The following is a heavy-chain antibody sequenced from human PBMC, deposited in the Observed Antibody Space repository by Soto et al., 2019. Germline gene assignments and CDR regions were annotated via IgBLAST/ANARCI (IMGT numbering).Heavy chain of an antibody. V-gene: IGHV1-69*01. Sequence: QAQLEQSGGEVKKPGSSVKVSCKASRVAFSKFIVTWVRQAPGLGLEWVGGIITVFGTANYAQKFQGRVTSTADESTSTAYMEVINLRSQDTAVYYCAKVRYSSPMGYYYGMDVWGQGTTVTVSS. J-gene: IGHJ6*02. D-gene: IGHD2-2*01. CDR1: RVAFSKFI. CDR3: AKVRYSSPMGYYYGMDV. CDR2: IITVFGTA.